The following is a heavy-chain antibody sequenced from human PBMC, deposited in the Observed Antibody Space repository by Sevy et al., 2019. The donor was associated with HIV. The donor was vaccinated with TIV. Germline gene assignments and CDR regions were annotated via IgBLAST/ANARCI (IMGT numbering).Heavy chain of an antibody. D-gene: IGHD6-6*01. J-gene: IGHJ6*02. CDR1: GFTFSSYS. CDR3: ARGLAALPGYYYGMDV. Sequence: GGSLRLSCAASGFTFSSYSMNWVRQAPGKGLERVSYISYESDTIYYADSVRGRFTIFRDNAKNSLSLQMNILRAEDTAVYYCARGLAALPGYYYGMDVWGQGTTVTVSS. CDR2: ISYESDTI. V-gene: IGHV3-48*01.